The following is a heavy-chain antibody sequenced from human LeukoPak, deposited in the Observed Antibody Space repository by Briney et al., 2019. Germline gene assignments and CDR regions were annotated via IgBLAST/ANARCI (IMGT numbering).Heavy chain of an antibody. CDR1: GITLSNYG. Sequence: GGSLRLSCAVSGITLSNYGMSWVRQAPGKGLEWVAGISDSGGSTNYADSVKGRFTISRDNPKNTLYLQMNSLRAEDTAVYYCAKDGYSSSWASYYYYYYMDVWGKGTTVTVSS. V-gene: IGHV3-23*01. CDR3: AKDGYSSSWASYYYYYYMDV. J-gene: IGHJ6*03. D-gene: IGHD6-13*01. CDR2: ISDSGGST.